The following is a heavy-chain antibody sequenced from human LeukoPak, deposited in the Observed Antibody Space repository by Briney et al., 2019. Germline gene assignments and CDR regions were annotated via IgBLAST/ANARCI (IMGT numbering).Heavy chain of an antibody. V-gene: IGHV1-2*06. CDR1: GYTFTGYY. CDR3: ARDRWDKGTAIPGGD. J-gene: IGHJ4*02. Sequence: ASVKVSCKASGYTFTGYYMHWVRQAPGQGLEWMGRINPNSGGTNYAQKFQDRVTMTRDTSISTAYMELSRLRSDDTAVYYCARDRWDKGTAIPGGDWGQGTLVTVSS. D-gene: IGHD2-2*02. CDR2: INPNSGGT.